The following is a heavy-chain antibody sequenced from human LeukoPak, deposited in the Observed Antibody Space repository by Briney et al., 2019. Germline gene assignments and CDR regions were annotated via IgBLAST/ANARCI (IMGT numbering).Heavy chain of an antibody. CDR2: VYYSGTT. CDR1: GGSISSSNYS. D-gene: IGHD3-22*01. V-gene: IGHV4-39*01. Sequence: SETLSLTCTVSGGSISSSNYSWGWLRQPPGKGLEWKGLEWIGSVYYSGTTYYNPSLESRVAISVDTSKNQFSLKLSSVTAADTAVYYCARMGPYYFDSSAYYNWFDPWGQGTLVTVSS. CDR3: ARMGPYYFDSSAYYNWFDP. J-gene: IGHJ5*02.